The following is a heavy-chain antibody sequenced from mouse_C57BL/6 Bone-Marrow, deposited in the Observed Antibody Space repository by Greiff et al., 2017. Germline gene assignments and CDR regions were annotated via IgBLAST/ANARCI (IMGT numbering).Heavy chain of an antibody. J-gene: IGHJ2*01. Sequence: EVQLQQSGPVLVKPGASVKMSCKASGYTFTDYYMNWVKQSPGKSLEWIGGINPYNGGTSYNQKFKGKAKLTVDKSSSTAYMELNSLTSEDSAVYFWASSKLLLRRYYFDDWGQGTTRTVSS. CDR3: ASSKLLLRRYYFDD. CDR2: INPYNGGT. D-gene: IGHD1-1*01. V-gene: IGHV1-19*01. CDR1: GYTFTDYY.